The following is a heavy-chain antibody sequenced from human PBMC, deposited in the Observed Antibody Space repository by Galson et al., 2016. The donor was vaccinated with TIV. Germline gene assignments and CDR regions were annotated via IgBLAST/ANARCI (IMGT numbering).Heavy chain of an antibody. Sequence: SLRLSCAASGFSFSSFGMHWVRQAPGKGLEWVALIRYDGSRRYYADSVKGRFTISRDDSKNNLYLQMNGLRRDDSAGYYCASGVVAHTYYFYGMDVWGQATTVTVSS. D-gene: IGHD2-15*01. CDR3: ASGVVAHTYYFYGMDV. CDR2: IRYDGSRR. CDR1: GFSFSSFG. V-gene: IGHV3-30*02. J-gene: IGHJ6*02.